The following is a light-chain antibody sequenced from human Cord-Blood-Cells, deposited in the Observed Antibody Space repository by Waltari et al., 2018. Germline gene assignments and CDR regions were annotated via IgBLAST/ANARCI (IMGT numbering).Light chain of an antibody. V-gene: IGLV1-47*01. Sequence: QSVLTQPPSASGTPGQRVTISCSGSSSHIGSNYVYWYQQLPGPAPKLLIYRNNQRPSGVPDRFSGSKSGTSASLAISGLRSEDEADYYCAAWDDSLSGQWVFGGGTKLTVL. J-gene: IGLJ3*02. CDR3: AAWDDSLSGQWV. CDR2: RNN. CDR1: SSHIGSNY.